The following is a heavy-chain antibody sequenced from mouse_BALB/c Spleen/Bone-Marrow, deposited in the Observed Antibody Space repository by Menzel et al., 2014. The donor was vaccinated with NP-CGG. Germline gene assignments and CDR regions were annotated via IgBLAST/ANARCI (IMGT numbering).Heavy chain of an antibody. D-gene: IGHD1-1*01. J-gene: IGHJ3*01. CDR3: ARHGDYYGSSLFAY. V-gene: IGHV5-2*01. Sequence: DVKLVESGGGLVQPGESLKLSCESTEYEFPSHDMSWVRKTPEKRLELVAAINSDGGSTYYPDTMERRFIISRDNSKKTLYLQMSSLRSEDTAFYYCARHGDYYGSSLFAYWGQGTLVTVSA. CDR1: EYEFPSHD. CDR2: INSDGGST.